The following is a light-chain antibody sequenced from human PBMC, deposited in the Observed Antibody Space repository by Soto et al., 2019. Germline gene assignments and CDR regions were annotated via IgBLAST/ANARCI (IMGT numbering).Light chain of an antibody. V-gene: IGKV3D-15*01. CDR2: GAS. CDR3: QQYNNWPPYT. J-gene: IGKJ2*01. CDR1: QSVSSN. Sequence: EMVMTQSPATLSVSLGERATLSCRASQSVSSNLAWYQQKPGQAPRLLMYGASIRATGIPARFSGSGSGTEFTLTISSLQFEDFAVYYCQQYNNWPPYTFGQGTKLEIK.